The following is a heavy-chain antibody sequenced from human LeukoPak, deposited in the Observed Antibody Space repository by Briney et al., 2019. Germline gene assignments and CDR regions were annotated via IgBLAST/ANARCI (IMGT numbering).Heavy chain of an antibody. J-gene: IGHJ6*03. V-gene: IGHV3-23*01. D-gene: IGHD1-7*01. CDR2: ISGSGDYT. Sequence: GGSLRLSCAASGFTFSNYAMSWVRQAPGRGLEWVSAISGSGDYTNYADSVKGRFTISRDNSKNTLYLQMNSLRAEDTAVYYCAKGSYNWNYDYYYYYMDVWGKGTTVTVSS. CDR3: AKGSYNWNYDYYYYYMDV. CDR1: GFTFSNYA.